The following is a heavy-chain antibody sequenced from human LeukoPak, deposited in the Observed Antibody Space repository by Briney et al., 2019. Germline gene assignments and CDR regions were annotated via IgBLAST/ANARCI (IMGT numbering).Heavy chain of an antibody. V-gene: IGHV4-59*01. Sequence: PSETLSLTCTVSGGSISSYYWSWIRQPPGKGLEWIGYIYYSGSTNYNPSLKSRVTISVDTSKNQFSLKLSSVTAADTALYHCARSRGYFDYWGQGTLVTVSS. CDR2: IYYSGST. CDR3: ARSRGYFDY. CDR1: GGSISSYY. J-gene: IGHJ4*02. D-gene: IGHD6-13*01.